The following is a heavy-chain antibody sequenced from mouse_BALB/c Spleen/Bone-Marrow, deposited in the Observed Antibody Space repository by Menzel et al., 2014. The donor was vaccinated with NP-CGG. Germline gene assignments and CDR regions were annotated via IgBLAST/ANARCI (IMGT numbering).Heavy chain of an antibody. CDR2: ISSGSSTI. CDR3: ARKGALITHYYAMDY. V-gene: IGHV5-17*02. J-gene: IGHJ4*01. Sequence: EVKLVESGGGLVQPGGSRKRSCAASGFTFSSFGIHWVRQAPEKGLEWVAYISSGSSTIYYADTVKGRFTISRDNPKNTLFLQMTSLRSEDTAMYYCARKGALITHYYAMDYWGQGTSVTVSS. D-gene: IGHD2-4*01. CDR1: GFTFSSFG.